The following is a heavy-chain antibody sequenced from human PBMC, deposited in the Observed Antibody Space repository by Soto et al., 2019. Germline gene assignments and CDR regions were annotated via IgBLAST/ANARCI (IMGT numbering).Heavy chain of an antibody. CDR3: ARDRDGYNDAFDI. CDR2: IIPIFGTA. J-gene: IGHJ3*02. Sequence: ASVKVSCKASGGTFSSYAISWVRQAPGQGLEWMGGIIPIFGTANYAQKFQGRVTITADESTSTAYMELSSLRSEDTAVYYCARDRDGYNDAFDIWGQGTMVTVSS. CDR1: GGTFSSYA. V-gene: IGHV1-69*13. D-gene: IGHD5-12*01.